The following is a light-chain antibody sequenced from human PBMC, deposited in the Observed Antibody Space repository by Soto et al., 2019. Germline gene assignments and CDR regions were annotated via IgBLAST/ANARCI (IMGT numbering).Light chain of an antibody. CDR1: QSVSNNY. CDR3: QQYGSSVQ. V-gene: IGKV3-20*01. J-gene: IGKJ4*02. Sequence: EIVLTQSPGTLSLSPGERATLSCRASQSVSNNYLAWYQQKPGQAPRLLIHGASNRATGIPDRFSGSGSGTDFTLTISRLEPEDFALYYCQQYGSSVQFGGGTKVDIK. CDR2: GAS.